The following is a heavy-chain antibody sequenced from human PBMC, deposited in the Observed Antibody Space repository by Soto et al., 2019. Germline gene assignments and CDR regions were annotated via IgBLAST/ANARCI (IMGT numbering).Heavy chain of an antibody. J-gene: IGHJ5*02. CDR1: GGTFSNYA. Sequence: QEQLVQSGAEVKKPGSSVKVSCRASGGTFSNYAISWVRQAPGRGLEWMGGIIPVFGTVVYAQKLQGRVTITADNSTMMADMELSSLRSYDTAVYYWAKFDTVGELLWFDPGGQGALVTGSS. CDR3: AKFDTVGELLWFDP. D-gene: IGHD3-10*01. V-gene: IGHV1-69*06. CDR2: IIPVFGTV.